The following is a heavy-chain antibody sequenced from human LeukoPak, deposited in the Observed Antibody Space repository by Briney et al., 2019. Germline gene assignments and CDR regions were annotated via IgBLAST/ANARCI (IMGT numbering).Heavy chain of an antibody. D-gene: IGHD3-3*01. CDR3: ARAGQGDFWSGLRYFDY. CDR1: GGSISSYY. CDR2: INYSGSA. V-gene: IGHV4-59*01. Sequence: PSETLSLTCTVSGGSISSYYWSWIRQPPGKGLEWIGYINYSGSANYNPSLKSRVTISVDTSKNHFSLKLSSVTAADTAVYYCARAGQGDFWSGLRYFDYWGQGTLVTVSS. J-gene: IGHJ4*02.